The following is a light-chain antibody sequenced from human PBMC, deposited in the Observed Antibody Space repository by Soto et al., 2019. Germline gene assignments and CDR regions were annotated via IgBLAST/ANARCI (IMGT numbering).Light chain of an antibody. CDR3: QQYNNWPLT. J-gene: IGKJ4*01. CDR1: QSISRS. CDR2: DAS. Sequence: EILMTHSPNILSVSPGDKATLSCRASQSISRSLAWYQQKPGQAPRLLISDASTRATGIPARFSGSGSGTEFTLSISSLQSEDFAVYYCQQYNNWPLTFGGGTKVDIK. V-gene: IGKV3-15*01.